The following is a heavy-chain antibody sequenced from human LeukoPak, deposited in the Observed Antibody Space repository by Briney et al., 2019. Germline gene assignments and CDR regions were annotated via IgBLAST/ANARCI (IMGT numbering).Heavy chain of an antibody. D-gene: IGHD6-13*01. CDR1: GFTFSSYG. J-gene: IGHJ4*02. Sequence: GGSLRLSCAASGFTFSSYGMHWVRQAPGKGLEWVALISFDGSNKYYADSVKGRFTISRDNSKNTLYLQMNSLRAEDTAVYYCASIPGYSSSFDAWGQGTLVTVSS. V-gene: IGHV3-30*03. CDR3: ASIPGYSSSFDA. CDR2: ISFDGSNK.